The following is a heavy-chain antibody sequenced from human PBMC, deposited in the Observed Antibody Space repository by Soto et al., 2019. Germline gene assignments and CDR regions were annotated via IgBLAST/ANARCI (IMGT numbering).Heavy chain of an antibody. Sequence: QLQLQESGPGLVKPSETLSLTCTVSGGSISSSSYYWGWIRQPPGKGLEWIGSIYYSGSTYYNPSLKSRVTISVDTSKNQFSLKLSSATAADTAVYYCARQRGSWHNWFDPWGQGTLVTVSS. D-gene: IGHD6-13*01. CDR2: IYYSGST. J-gene: IGHJ5*02. V-gene: IGHV4-39*01. CDR3: ARQRGSWHNWFDP. CDR1: GGSISSSSYY.